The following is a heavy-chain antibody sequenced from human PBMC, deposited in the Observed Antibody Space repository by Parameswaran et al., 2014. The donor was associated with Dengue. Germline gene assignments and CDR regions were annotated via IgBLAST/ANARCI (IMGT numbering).Heavy chain of an antibody. J-gene: IGHJ5*02. CDR3: ALLSPGGYDP. CDR2: IYYSGST. D-gene: IGHD2-2*01. Sequence: WIRQPPGKGLEWIGSIYYSGSTYYNPSLKSRVTISVDTSKNQFSLKLSSVTAADTAVYYCALLSPGGYDPWGQGTLVTVSS. V-gene: IGHV4-39*01.